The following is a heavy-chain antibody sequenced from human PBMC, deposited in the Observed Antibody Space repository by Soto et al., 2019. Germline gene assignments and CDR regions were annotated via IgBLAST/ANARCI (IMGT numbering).Heavy chain of an antibody. CDR2: IYYGGST. D-gene: IGHD6-13*01. J-gene: IGHJ6*02. V-gene: IGHV4-59*01. Sequence: TVSGDSMTYSYWSWIRLLPGKGLEWVGYIYYGGSTSYNPSLRRRVTISVDTSKNQFSLKLSSVTAADTAVYYCARDWIAAAGTYYYYYGMDVWGQGTTVTVSS. CDR1: GDSMTYSY. CDR3: ARDWIAAAGTYYYYYGMDV.